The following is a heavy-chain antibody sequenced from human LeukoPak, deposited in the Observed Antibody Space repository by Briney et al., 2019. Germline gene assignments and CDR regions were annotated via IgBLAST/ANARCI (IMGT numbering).Heavy chain of an antibody. CDR2: ISSSGSTI. CDR3: ARFYQLLTH. V-gene: IGHV3-48*03. J-gene: IGHJ4*02. CDR1: GFTFSSYE. Sequence: GGSLRLSCAASGFTFSSYEMNWVRQAPGKGLEWVSYISSSGSTIYYADSVKGRFTISRDNAKNSLYLRMNSLRAEDTAVYYCARFYQLLTHWGQGTLVTVSS. D-gene: IGHD2-2*01.